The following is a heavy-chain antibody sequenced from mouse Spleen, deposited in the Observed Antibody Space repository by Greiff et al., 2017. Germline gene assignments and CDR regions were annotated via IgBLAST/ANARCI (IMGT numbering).Heavy chain of an antibody. V-gene: IGHV5-2*03. J-gene: IGHJ1*03. CDR1: EYEFPSHD. D-gene: IGHD2-5*01. CDR2: INSDGGST. Sequence: DVKLVESGGGLVQPGESLKLSCESNEYEFPSHDMSWVRKTPEKRLELVAAINSDGGSTYYPDTMERRFIISRDNTKKTLYLQMSSLRSEDTALYYCARRGIGGYSNYWYFDVWGTGTTVTVSS. CDR3: ARRGIGGYSNYWYFDV.